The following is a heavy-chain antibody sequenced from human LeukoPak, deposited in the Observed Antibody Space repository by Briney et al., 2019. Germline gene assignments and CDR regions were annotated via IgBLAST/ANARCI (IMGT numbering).Heavy chain of an antibody. V-gene: IGHV1-18*01. J-gene: IGHJ4*02. CDR2: ISAYNGNT. D-gene: IGHD6-13*01. CDR1: GYTFTIYG. CDR3: AREPGIAAAGTIDY. Sequence: ASVKVSCKASGYTFTIYGFSWVRQAPGQGLEWMGGISAYNGNTNYSQTLHGRGTMTTFTYTSTDYMHLRSLRSDGPPVDYFAREPGIAAAGTIDYWGQGTPVTVS.